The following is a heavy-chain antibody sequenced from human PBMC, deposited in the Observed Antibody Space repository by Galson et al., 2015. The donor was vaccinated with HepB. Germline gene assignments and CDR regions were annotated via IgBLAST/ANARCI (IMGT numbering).Heavy chain of an antibody. CDR3: AKLGGAVVTAIPQYFQH. CDR1: GFTFSSYA. J-gene: IGHJ1*01. Sequence: SLRLSCAASGFTFSSYAMSWVRQAPGKGLEWVSAISGSGGSTYYADSVKGRFTISRDNSKNTLYLQMNSLRAEDTAVYYCAKLGGAVVTAIPQYFQHWGQGTLVTVSS. D-gene: IGHD2-21*02. V-gene: IGHV3-23*01. CDR2: ISGSGGST.